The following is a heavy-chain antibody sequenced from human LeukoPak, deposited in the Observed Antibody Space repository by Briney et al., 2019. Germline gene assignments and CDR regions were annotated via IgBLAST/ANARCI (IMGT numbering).Heavy chain of an antibody. CDR3: VRDHSGWSLDP. CDR1: GFTFSSYE. CDR2: ISDRGTTK. V-gene: IGHV3-48*03. Sequence: GGSLRLSCEASGFTFSSYEMNWVRQAPGKGLEWVSYISDRGTTKYYADSVKGRVTISRDNAKKSLYLQTNSLRAEDTAVYYCVRDHSGWSLDPWGQGTLVTVSS. D-gene: IGHD6-19*01. J-gene: IGHJ5*02.